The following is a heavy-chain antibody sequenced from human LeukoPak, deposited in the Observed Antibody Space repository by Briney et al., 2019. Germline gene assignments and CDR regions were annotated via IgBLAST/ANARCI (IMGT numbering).Heavy chain of an antibody. D-gene: IGHD6-19*01. V-gene: IGHV3-23*01. CDR2: ISGSGGST. CDR3: ATHIAVAGTVY. Sequence: GGSLRLSCAASGFTFSNYAMSWVRQAPGKGLEWVSAISGSGGSTYYADSVKGRFTISRDNSKSTLYLQMNSLRAEDTAVYYCATHIAVAGTVYWGQGTLVTVSS. CDR1: GFTFSNYA. J-gene: IGHJ4*02.